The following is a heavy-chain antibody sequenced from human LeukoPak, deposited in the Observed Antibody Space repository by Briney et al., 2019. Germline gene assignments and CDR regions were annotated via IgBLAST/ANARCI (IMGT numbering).Heavy chain of an antibody. CDR3: AYSGSYGHLGY. CDR2: IYSSVST. CDR1: GGSFSGYY. V-gene: IGHV4-34*01. J-gene: IGHJ4*02. Sequence: SETLSLTCAVYGGSFSGYYWSWIRQPPGKGLEWIGSIYSSVSTYYNPSLKSRVTISVDTSKNQFSLRLSSVTAADTALYYCAYSGSYGHLGYWGQGIPVTVAS. D-gene: IGHD1-26*01.